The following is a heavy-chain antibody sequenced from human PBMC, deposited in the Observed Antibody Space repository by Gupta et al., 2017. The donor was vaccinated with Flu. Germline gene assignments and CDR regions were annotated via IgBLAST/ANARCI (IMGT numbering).Heavy chain of an antibody. CDR3: TRRSGDDSSGYYGY. J-gene: IGHJ4*02. CDR1: GFTLSGSA. Sequence: EVQLVASGGGLVQPGGSLKLSCAASGFTLSGSAMPWVRQASGKGLEWVGRLRSKANSYATAYSASVKGRFTISRDDSKNTAYLQMNSLKTEDTAVYYCTRRSGDDSSGYYGYWGQGTLVTVSS. CDR2: LRSKANSYAT. D-gene: IGHD3-22*01. V-gene: IGHV3-73*02.